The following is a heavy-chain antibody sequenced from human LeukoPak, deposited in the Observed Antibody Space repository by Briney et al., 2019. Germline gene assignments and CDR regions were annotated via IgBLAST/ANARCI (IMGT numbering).Heavy chain of an antibody. D-gene: IGHD2-2*02. CDR2: ISYDGSNK. V-gene: IGHV3-30-3*01. CDR3: ATWCGSSNCYIGPDFDN. CDR1: GFTFSRYA. Sequence: PGGSLRLSCAATGFTFSRYAMHCVRQAPGKGLEWVAVISYDGSNKFYADSVKGRFTISRENSKNTLYLQMNSLRAEDTAVYYCATWCGSSNCYIGPDFDNWGQGTLVTVSS. J-gene: IGHJ4*02.